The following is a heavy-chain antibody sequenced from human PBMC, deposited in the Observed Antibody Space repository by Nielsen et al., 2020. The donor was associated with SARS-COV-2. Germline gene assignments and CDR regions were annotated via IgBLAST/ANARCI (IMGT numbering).Heavy chain of an antibody. V-gene: IGHV3-30-3*01. J-gene: IGHJ6*02. Sequence: GGSLRLSCAASGFTFSSYAMHWVRQAPGKGLEWVAVISYDGSNKYYADSVKGRFTISRDNSKNTLYLQMNSLRAEDTAVYYCARAGYDFWSGYYPPLPYYYYYGMDVWGQGTTVTVSS. CDR3: ARAGYDFWSGYYPPLPYYYYYGMDV. CDR1: GFTFSSYA. D-gene: IGHD3-3*01. CDR2: ISYDGSNK.